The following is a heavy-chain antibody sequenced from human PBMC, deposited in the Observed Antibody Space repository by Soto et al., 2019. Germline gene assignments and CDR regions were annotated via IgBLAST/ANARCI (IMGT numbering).Heavy chain of an antibody. V-gene: IGHV3-13*01. D-gene: IGHD3-22*01. Sequence: HPGGSLRLSCAASGFTFSSYDMHWVRQATGKGLEWVSAIGTAGDTYYPGSVKGRFTISRENAKNSLYLQMNSLRAGDTAVYYCANESWYGYYDYFAIDVWGQGTMVTVSS. CDR3: ANESWYGYYDYFAIDV. J-gene: IGHJ3*01. CDR1: GFTFSSYD. CDR2: IGTAGDT.